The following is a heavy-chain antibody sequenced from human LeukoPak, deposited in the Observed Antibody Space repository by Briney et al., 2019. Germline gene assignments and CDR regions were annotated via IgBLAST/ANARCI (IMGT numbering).Heavy chain of an antibody. V-gene: IGHV4-59*01. Sequence: SETLSLTCTVSGGSISSYYWSWIRQPPGKGLEWIGYIYYSGSTNYNPSLKSRVTISVDTSKNQFSLKLSSVTAADTAVYYCARVIRGSGSYYYMDVWGKGTTVTVSS. CDR3: ARVIRGSGSYYYMDV. CDR1: GGSISSYY. CDR2: IYYSGST. D-gene: IGHD3-10*01. J-gene: IGHJ6*03.